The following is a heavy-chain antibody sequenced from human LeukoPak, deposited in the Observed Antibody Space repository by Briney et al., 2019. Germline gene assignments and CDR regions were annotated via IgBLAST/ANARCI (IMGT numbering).Heavy chain of an antibody. D-gene: IGHD6-19*01. V-gene: IGHV5-10-1*01. CDR2: IDPSDSYT. J-gene: IGHJ4*02. CDR1: GYSFTNYW. Sequence: GESLKISCKGSGYSFTNYWISWVRQMPGKGLDWMGRIDPSDSYTNYSPSFQGHVTISADKSISTAYLQWSSLKASDTAIYYCARLREQWLTPAWGQGTLVTVSS. CDR3: ARLREQWLTPA.